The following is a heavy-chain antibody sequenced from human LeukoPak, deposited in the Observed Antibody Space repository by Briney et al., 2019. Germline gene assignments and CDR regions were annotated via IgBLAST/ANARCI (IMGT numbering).Heavy chain of an antibody. D-gene: IGHD3-3*01. CDR2: IFYSGRT. CDR3: ARDRKATSYDFWSGYYPYYYYYGMDV. Sequence: TSETLSLTCTVSGGSINDYFWSWIRQPPRKGLEWIGYIFYSGRTHYNPSLKSRVTISLDTSKNQISLKLSSVTAADTAVYYCARDRKATSYDFWSGYYPYYYYYGMDVWGQGTTVTVSS. V-gene: IGHV4-59*01. J-gene: IGHJ6*02. CDR1: GGSINDYF.